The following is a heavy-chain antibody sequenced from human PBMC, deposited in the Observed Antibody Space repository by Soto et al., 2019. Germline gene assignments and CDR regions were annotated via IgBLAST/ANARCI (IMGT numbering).Heavy chain of an antibody. V-gene: IGHV1-3*01. D-gene: IGHD3-22*01. Sequence: QVPLVQSGAEVKKPGASVKVSCKASGYTFTSYAMHWVRQAPGQRLEWMGWINAGNGNTKYSQKFQGRVTITRDTSASTAYMELSSLRSEDTAVYYCARDMAYYYDSSGYSGYFDLWGRGTLVTVSS. CDR1: GYTFTSYA. J-gene: IGHJ2*01. CDR3: ARDMAYYYDSSGYSGYFDL. CDR2: INAGNGNT.